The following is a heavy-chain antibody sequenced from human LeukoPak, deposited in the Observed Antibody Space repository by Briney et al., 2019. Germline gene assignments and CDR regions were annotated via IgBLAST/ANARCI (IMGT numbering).Heavy chain of an antibody. J-gene: IGHJ4*02. V-gene: IGHV4-4*02. CDR3: ASSGSYDVYLDY. CDR1: GGSISSSNW. Sequence: SGTLSLTCAVSGGSISSSNWWSWVRQPPGKGLEWVGEIYHSGSTNYNPSLKSRVTISVDTSKNQFSLKLSSVTAADTAVYYCASSGSYDVYLDYWGQGTLVTVSS. CDR2: IYHSGST. D-gene: IGHD1-26*01.